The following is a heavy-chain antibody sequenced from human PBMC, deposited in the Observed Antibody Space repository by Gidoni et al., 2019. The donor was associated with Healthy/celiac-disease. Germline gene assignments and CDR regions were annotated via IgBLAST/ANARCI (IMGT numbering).Heavy chain of an antibody. CDR2: IYYSGST. J-gene: IGHJ6*02. CDR3: AREKGRMGMDV. Sequence: QVQLQASGPGLVKPSDTLSLTCTVSGSSISSYSWSCIRQPPGKGLEWIGDIYYSGSTNYNPSLKSRVTISVDTSKNQFSLKLSSVTAADTAVYYCAREKGRMGMDVWGQGTTVTVSS. CDR1: GSSISSYS. V-gene: IGHV4-59*01.